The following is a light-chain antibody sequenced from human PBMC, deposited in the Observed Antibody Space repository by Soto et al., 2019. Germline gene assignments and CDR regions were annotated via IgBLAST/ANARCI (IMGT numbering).Light chain of an antibody. J-gene: IGKJ1*01. CDR3: QQYGTSPWT. Sequence: IVLPKSHATLSVSPGERATLSCRASQSVSSNYLAWYQQKPGQAPRLLIYGASSGATGIPDRFSGSGSGTDFTLTITRLEPEDFAVYYCQQYGTSPWTFGQGTKVDIK. V-gene: IGKV3-20*01. CDR1: QSVSSNY. CDR2: GAS.